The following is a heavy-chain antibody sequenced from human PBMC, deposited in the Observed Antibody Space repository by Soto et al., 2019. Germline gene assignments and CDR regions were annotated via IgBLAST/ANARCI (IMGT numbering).Heavy chain of an antibody. Sequence: EVQLLESGGGLVQPGGSLRLSCAASGFTFSSYAMSWVRQAPGKGLERVSEISGSGGSTYYADSVKGRFTISRDNSKNRLYLQMHSLRAEDTAVYYCAKGGKDYARFGLFDFWGQGALVTVSS. CDR2: ISGSGGST. V-gene: IGHV3-23*01. CDR1: GFTFSSYA. J-gene: IGHJ4*02. D-gene: IGHD4-17*01. CDR3: AKGGKDYARFGLFDF.